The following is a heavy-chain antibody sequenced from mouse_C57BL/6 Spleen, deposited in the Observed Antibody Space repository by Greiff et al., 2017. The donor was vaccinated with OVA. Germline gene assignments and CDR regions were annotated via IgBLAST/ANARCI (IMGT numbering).Heavy chain of an antibody. Sequence: QVQLQQPGAELVMPGASVKLSCKASGYTFTSYWMHWVTQRPGQGLEWIGEIDPSDSYTNYNQQLKGKFTLTVDKYSSTAYMQLSSLTSEDSAVYYCARSGAITTVVANYAMDYWGQGTSVTVSS. CDR2: IDPSDSYT. V-gene: IGHV1-69*01. J-gene: IGHJ4*01. CDR3: ARSGAITTVVANYAMDY. CDR1: GYTFTSYW. D-gene: IGHD1-1*01.